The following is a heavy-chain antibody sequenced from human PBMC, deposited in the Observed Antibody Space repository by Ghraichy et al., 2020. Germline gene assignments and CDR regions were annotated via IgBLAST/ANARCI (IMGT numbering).Heavy chain of an antibody. CDR2: IVVGRGNT. D-gene: IGHD2-2*01. J-gene: IGHJ6*02. CDR3: AAGGGTAVRYYYYGMDV. Sequence: SVKVSCKASGFTFTSSAVQWVRQARGQRLEWIGWIVVGRGNTNYAQKFQERVTISRDMSTRTAYLELSTLRSEDTAVYYCAAGGGTAVRYYYYGMDVWGQGTTVTVSS. V-gene: IGHV1-58*01. CDR1: GFTFTSSA.